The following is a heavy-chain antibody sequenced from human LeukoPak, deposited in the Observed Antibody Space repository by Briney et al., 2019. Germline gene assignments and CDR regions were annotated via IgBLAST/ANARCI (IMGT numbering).Heavy chain of an antibody. CDR2: INPNSGST. V-gene: IGHV1-2*02. CDR3: ARDYDSSGYYYVNWFDP. J-gene: IGHJ5*02. D-gene: IGHD3-22*01. Sequence: ASVKVSCKASGYTFTGYYMQWVRQAPGQGLEWMGWINPNSGSTNYAQKFQGRVTMTRDTSISTAYMELSRLRSDDTAVYYCARDYDSSGYYYVNWFDPWGQGTLVTVSS. CDR1: GYTFTGYY.